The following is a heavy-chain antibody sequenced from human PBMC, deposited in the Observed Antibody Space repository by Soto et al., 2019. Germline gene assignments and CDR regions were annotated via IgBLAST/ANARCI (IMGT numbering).Heavy chain of an antibody. CDR3: ARIGYDSSGYYHYYFDY. D-gene: IGHD3-22*01. CDR2: IDWDDDK. CDR1: GFSLSTSGMC. Sequence: SGPTLVNPTQTLTLTCTFSGFSLSTSGMCVSWIRQPPGKALEWLALIDWDDDKYYSTSLKTRLTISKDTSKNQVVLTMTNMDPVDTATYYCARIGYDSSGYYHYYFDYWGQGTLVTVSS. J-gene: IGHJ4*02. V-gene: IGHV2-70*01.